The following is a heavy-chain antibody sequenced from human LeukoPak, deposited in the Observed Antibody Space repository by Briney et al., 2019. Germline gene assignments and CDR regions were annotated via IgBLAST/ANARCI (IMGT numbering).Heavy chain of an antibody. CDR3: AAVVAATRWFDY. D-gene: IGHD2-15*01. V-gene: IGHV4-59*01. Sequence: SETLSLTCTVSGGSISSYYWSWIRQPPWKGLEWIGYIYYSGSTNYNPSLKSRVTISVDTSKNQFSLKLSSVTAADTAVYYCAAVVAATRWFDYWGQGTLVTVSS. CDR1: GGSISSYY. CDR2: IYYSGST. J-gene: IGHJ4*02.